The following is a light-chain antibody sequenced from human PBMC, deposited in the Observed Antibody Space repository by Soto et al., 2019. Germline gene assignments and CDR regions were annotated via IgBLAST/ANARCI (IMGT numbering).Light chain of an antibody. CDR3: QQFNSYPSLT. CDR1: QGISSA. J-gene: IGKJ4*01. CDR2: DAS. Sequence: AIQLTQSPSSLSASVGDRVTITCRASQGISSALAWYHQKPGKAPKLLIYDASTLEGGVPSRFSGSGTGTDFTLTISSLQPEDFATYYCQQFNSYPSLTFGGGTKVEIK. V-gene: IGKV1-13*02.